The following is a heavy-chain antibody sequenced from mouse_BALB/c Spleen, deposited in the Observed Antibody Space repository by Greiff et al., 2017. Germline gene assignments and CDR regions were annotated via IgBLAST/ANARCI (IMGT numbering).Heavy chain of an antibody. V-gene: IGHV2-9*02. CDR3: ARDRGNDYPFAY. Sequence: QEQLKESGPGLVAPSQSLSITCTVSGFSLTSYGVHWVRQPPGKGLEWLGVIWAGGSTNYNSALMSRLSISKDNSKSQVFLKMNSLQTDDTAMYYCARDRGNDYPFAYWGQGTLVTVSA. D-gene: IGHD2-4*01. J-gene: IGHJ3*01. CDR1: GFSLTSYG. CDR2: IWAGGST.